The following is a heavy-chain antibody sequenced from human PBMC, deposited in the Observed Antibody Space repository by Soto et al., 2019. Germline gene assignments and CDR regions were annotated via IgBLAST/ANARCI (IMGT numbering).Heavy chain of an antibody. CDR3: ARGITMVRGATPY. CDR1: GFTFSDYY. V-gene: IGHV3-11*06. D-gene: IGHD3-10*01. CDR2: ISSSSSYT. J-gene: IGHJ4*02. Sequence: GGSLRLSCAASGFTFSDYYMSWIRQAPGKGLEWVSYISSSSSYTNYADSVKGRFTISRDNAKNSLYLQMNSLRAEDTAVYYCARGITMVRGATPYWGQGTLVTVSS.